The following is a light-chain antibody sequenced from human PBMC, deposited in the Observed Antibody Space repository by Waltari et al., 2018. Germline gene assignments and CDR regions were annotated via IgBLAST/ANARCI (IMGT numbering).Light chain of an antibody. CDR2: EDS. V-gene: IGLV2-23*01. J-gene: IGLJ2*01. CDR3: CSYAGSSTVL. Sequence: QSALTQPASVSGSPGQSITISCTGTSSDVGSYNLISWYQQRPGKAPKLMIYEDSKRPSGISNRFSGSKSGNTASPTISGLQAEDEADYYCCSYAGSSTVLFGGGTKVTVL. CDR1: SSDVGSYNL.